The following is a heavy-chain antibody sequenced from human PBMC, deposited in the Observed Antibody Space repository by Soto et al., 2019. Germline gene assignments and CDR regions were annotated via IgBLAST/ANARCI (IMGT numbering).Heavy chain of an antibody. CDR1: GFPFSSYW. CDR2: ISGDGVTT. J-gene: IGHJ4*02. V-gene: IGHV3-74*01. CDR3: AREYYGLLTGYYTDY. Sequence: DVQLVESGGDLVQRGGSLRLSCAASGFPFSSYWMHWVRYTPGKGLDWVARISGDGVTTYYADSVTGRFTVSRDNAKNTLSLQISGLRAEDTAVYYCAREYYGLLTGYYTDYWGQGTLVSVSS. D-gene: IGHD3-9*01.